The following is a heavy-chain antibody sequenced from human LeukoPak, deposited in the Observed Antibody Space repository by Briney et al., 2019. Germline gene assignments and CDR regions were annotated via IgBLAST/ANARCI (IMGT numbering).Heavy chain of an antibody. V-gene: IGHV3-53*01. J-gene: IGHJ3*02. Sequence: GGSLRLSCTVSGFTVSSNSMSWVRQAPGKGLEWVSFIYSDNTHYSDSVKGRFTISRDNAKNSLYLRMNNLRAEDTAVYYCARDSPPDIWGQGTMVTVSS. CDR3: ARDSPPDI. CDR1: GFTVSSNS. CDR2: IYSDNT.